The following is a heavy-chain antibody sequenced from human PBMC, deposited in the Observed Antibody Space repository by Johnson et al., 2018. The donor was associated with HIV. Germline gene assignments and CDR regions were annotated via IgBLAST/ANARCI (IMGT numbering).Heavy chain of an antibody. Sequence: VQLVESGGGVVRPGGSLRLSCAASGFTFDDYGMSWVRQAPGKGLEWVSGINWNGGSTGYAGSVKGRFTISRDNAKNYLYLQMNSLRAEDTALYYCARDVPPPGARSWFRESPYCDIWGQGTMVTVSS. J-gene: IGHJ3*02. CDR3: ARDVPPPGARSWFRESPYCDI. CDR1: GFTFDDYG. D-gene: IGHD3-10*01. V-gene: IGHV3-20*04. CDR2: INWNGGST.